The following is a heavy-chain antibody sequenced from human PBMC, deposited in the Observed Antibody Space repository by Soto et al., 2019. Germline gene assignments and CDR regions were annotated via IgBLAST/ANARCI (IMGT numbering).Heavy chain of an antibody. CDR3: ARHEQFCYYYYGMDV. V-gene: IGHV5-51*01. CDR2: ISPGDSDI. D-gene: IGHD3-3*01. Sequence: GESLKISCKASGYSFTTYWIAWVRQMPGKGLEWMGIISPGDSDIRYSPSFQGQVTISADNSISTAYLQWSSLKASDTAMYYCARHEQFCYYYYGMDVWGQGTAVTVSS. CDR1: GYSFTTYW. J-gene: IGHJ6*02.